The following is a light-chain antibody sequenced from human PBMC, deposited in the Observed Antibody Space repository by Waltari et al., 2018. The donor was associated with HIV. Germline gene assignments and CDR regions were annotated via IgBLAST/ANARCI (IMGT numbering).Light chain of an antibody. CDR2: SAT. CDR1: QTTGDY. CDR3: EQIYTFPLFS. J-gene: IGKJ3*01. V-gene: IGKV1-39*01. Sequence: IQLTPSPSPLSASVGDRVTLPCRASQTTGDYVNWYQQKPGKPPKVLIYSATSLQPGVPSRFSGSGSGTDFALTISSLQPEDLAIYYCEQIYTFPLFSFGPGTKVEIK.